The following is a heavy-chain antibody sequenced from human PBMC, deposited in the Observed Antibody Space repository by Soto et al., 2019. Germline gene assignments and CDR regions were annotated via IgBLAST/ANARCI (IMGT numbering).Heavy chain of an antibody. CDR3: TRHADLGYCSSTSCYDFDY. D-gene: IGHD2-2*01. CDR2: IRSKANSYAT. CDR1: GLTFSGSA. V-gene: IGHV3-73*01. J-gene: IGHJ4*02. Sequence: EMQLVESGGGLVQPGGSLKLSCAASGLTFSGSAMHWVRQASGKGLEWVGRIRSKANSYATEYAASVKGRFTISRDDSKNTAYLQMNSLKTEDTAVYYCTRHADLGYCSSTSCYDFDYWGQGTLVTVSS.